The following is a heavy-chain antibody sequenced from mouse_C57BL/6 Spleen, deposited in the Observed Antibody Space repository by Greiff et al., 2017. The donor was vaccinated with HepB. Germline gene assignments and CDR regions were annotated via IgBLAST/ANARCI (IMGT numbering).Heavy chain of an antibody. V-gene: IGHV14-2*01. CDR1: GFNIKDYY. CDR3: ASYYYGSSYFDY. J-gene: IGHJ2*01. D-gene: IGHD1-1*01. CDR2: IDPEDGET. Sequence: DVKLVESGAELVKPGASVKLSCTASGFNIKDYYMHWVKQRTEQGLEWIGRIDPEDGETKYAPKFQGKATITADTSSNTAYLQLSSLTSEDTAVYYCASYYYGSSYFDYWGQGTTLTVSS.